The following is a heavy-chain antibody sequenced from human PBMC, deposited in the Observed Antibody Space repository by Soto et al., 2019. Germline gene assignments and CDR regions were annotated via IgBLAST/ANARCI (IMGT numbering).Heavy chain of an antibody. CDR1: GFTFSSYW. CDR3: ARVDYGAYYFDY. V-gene: IGHV3-74*01. J-gene: IGHJ4*02. D-gene: IGHD4-17*01. CDR2: NSDGSTT. Sequence: EVQLVESGGGLVQPGGSLRLSCAASGFTFSSYWTHWVRQAPGKGLVWVSRNSDGSTTSYADSVKGRFTISRDNAKNTLYLQMNSLRAEDTAVYYCARVDYGAYYFDYWGQGSLVTVSS.